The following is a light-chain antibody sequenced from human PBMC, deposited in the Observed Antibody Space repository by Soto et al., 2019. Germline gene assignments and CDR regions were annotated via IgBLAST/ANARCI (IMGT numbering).Light chain of an antibody. J-gene: IGKJ4*01. Sequence: EIVMTQSPATLSVSPGERATLSCRASQSGNNNLAWYQQKPGQAPRILIYGASARATGIPARFSGSGSGTEFTLAISSLQSEDFAVYYCQQYNNWPLNFGGGTKVEIK. V-gene: IGKV3-15*01. CDR2: GAS. CDR1: QSGNNN. CDR3: QQYNNWPLN.